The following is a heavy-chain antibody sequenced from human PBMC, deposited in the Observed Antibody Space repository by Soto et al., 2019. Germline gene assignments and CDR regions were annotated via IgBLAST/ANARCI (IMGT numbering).Heavy chain of an antibody. V-gene: IGHV3-30*09. CDR2: ISENGVNK. Sequence: GGSLRLSCSASGFTFTSFAIHWVRQAPGKGLEWVAVISENGVNKYSAESVGGRFVISRDNSKNTVELEMNSLRPEDTAIYFCARRLTKTVSALGYWGQGTLVTVSS. CDR1: GFTFTSFA. D-gene: IGHD2-8*01. CDR3: ARRLTKTVSALGY. J-gene: IGHJ4*02.